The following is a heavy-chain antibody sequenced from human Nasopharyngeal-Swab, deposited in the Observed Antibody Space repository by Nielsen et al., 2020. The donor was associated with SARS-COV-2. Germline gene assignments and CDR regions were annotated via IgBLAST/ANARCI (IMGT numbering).Heavy chain of an antibody. CDR3: AKLGLFAGYDYSGAY. D-gene: IGHD1-26*01. Sequence: GGSLTLSCAASGFTFSSYWMSWVRQPPGKGLEWVSGISGSGGSTYYADPVKGQFTIPKDNSRNTMNLQMNSLRAEDTAVYYCAKLGLFAGYDYSGAYWGQGTLVTVSS. CDR2: ISGSGGST. CDR1: GFTFSSYW. J-gene: IGHJ4*02. V-gene: IGHV3-23*01.